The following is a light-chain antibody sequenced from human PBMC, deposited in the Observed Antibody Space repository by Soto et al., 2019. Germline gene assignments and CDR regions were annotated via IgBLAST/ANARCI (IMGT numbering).Light chain of an antibody. J-gene: IGKJ4*01. CDR1: QSVSSY. V-gene: IGKV3-20*01. Sequence: EIVLTQSPATLSLSPGERATLSCRACQSVSSYLAWYQQKPGQAPRLLIYDASNRATGIPARFSGSGSGTDFTLTISRLEPEDFAVYYCQQYGSSPLTFGGGTKVDIK. CDR2: DAS. CDR3: QQYGSSPLT.